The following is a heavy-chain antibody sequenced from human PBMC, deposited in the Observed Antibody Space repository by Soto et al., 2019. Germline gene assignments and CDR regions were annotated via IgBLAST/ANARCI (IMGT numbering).Heavy chain of an antibody. V-gene: IGHV3-23*01. CDR2: ISGNGGST. CDR3: APLIPATGTGY. J-gene: IGHJ4*02. CDR1: GFTFSNYG. D-gene: IGHD6-13*01. Sequence: EVQLLESGGDLVQPGGSLRLSCAASGFTFSNYGMSWVRQAPGKGLEWVSSISGNGGSTYYADSVKGRFTISRDNSKNTLYLQMNSLRAEDTAVYYCAPLIPATGTGYWGQGTLVTVSS.